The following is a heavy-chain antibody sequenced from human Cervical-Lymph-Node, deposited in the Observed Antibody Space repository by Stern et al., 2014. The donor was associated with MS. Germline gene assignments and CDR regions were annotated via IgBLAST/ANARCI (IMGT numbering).Heavy chain of an antibody. J-gene: IGHJ5*02. V-gene: IGHV1-18*04. D-gene: IGHD6-19*01. CDR3: ARAPDSSGWYEGWFDP. CDR1: GYTFTSYG. CDR2: ISAYNGNT. Sequence: DQLVESGAEVKKPGASVKVSCKASGYTFTSYGISWVRQAPGQGLEWMGWISAYNGNTNYAQKLQGRVTMTTDTSTSTAYRELRSLRSDDTAVYYCARAPDSSGWYEGWFDPWGQGTLVTVSS.